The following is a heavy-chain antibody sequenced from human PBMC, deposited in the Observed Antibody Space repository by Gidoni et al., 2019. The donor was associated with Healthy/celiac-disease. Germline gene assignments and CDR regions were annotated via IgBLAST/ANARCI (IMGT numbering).Heavy chain of an antibody. V-gene: IGHV3-15*01. CDR2: IKSKTDGGTT. Sequence: EVQLVESGGGLVKPGGSLRLSCAASGFTFSNAWMSWVRQAPGKGLEWVGRIKSKTDGGTTDYAAPVKGRFTISRDDSKNTLYLQMNSLKTEDTAVYYCTTDALMITFGGVIGGDYWGQGTLVTVSS. CDR3: TTDALMITFGGVIGGDY. J-gene: IGHJ4*02. D-gene: IGHD3-16*02. CDR1: GFTFSNAW.